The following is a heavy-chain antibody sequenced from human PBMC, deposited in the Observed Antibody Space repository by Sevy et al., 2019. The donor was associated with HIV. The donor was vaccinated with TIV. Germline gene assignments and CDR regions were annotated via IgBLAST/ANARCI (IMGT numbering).Heavy chain of an antibody. V-gene: IGHV3-30-3*01. CDR2: ISYDGSNK. CDR1: GFTFSSYA. Sequence: GGSLRLSCAASGFTFSSYAMHWVRQAPGKGLEWVAVISYDGSNKYYADSVKGRFTISRDNSKNTLYLQMNSLRAEDTAVYYCARPSRITMIVVVGGDDAFDFWGQGTMVTVSS. D-gene: IGHD3-22*01. CDR3: ARPSRITMIVVVGGDDAFDF. J-gene: IGHJ3*01.